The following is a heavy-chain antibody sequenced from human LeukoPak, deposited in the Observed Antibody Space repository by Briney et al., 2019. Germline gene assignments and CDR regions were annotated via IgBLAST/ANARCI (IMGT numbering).Heavy chain of an antibody. V-gene: IGHV1-2*02. CDR2: INPNSGGT. D-gene: IGHD6-19*01. CDR3: ARDSQTTVAGMFTNWFDP. CDR1: GYTFTGYY. Sequence: ASVKVSCKASGYTFTGYYMHWVRQAPGQGLEWMGWINPNSGGTNYAQRFQGRVTMTRDTSISTAYMELSRLRSDDTAVYYCARDSQTTVAGMFTNWFDPWGQGTLVTVSS. J-gene: IGHJ5*02.